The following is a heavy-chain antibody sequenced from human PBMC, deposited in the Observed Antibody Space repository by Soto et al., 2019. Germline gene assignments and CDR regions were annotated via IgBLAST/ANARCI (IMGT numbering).Heavy chain of an antibody. V-gene: IGHV4-31*03. CDR2: IYYSGST. CDR3: ARAPRVEDTAMATFFDY. Sequence: SETLSLTCTVSGGSISSGGYYWSWIRQHPGKGLEWIGYIYYSGSTYYNPPLKSRVTISVDTSKNQFSLKLSSVTAADTAVYYCARAPRVEDTAMATFFDYWGQGTLVTV. J-gene: IGHJ4*02. D-gene: IGHD5-18*01. CDR1: GGSISSGGYY.